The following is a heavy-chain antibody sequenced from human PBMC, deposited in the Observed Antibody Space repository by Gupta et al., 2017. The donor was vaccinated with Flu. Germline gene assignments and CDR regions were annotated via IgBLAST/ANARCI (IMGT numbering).Heavy chain of an antibody. CDR1: GFTFGDYA. Sequence: EVQLVESGGGLVQPGRSLRLSCTGSGFTFGDYAMSWFRQAPGKGLEWVGFIRSKAYGGTTEYAASVKGRFTISRDDSESIAYLQMNSLETEDTAVYYCTRDRGYSSSPHLEDGMDVWGQGTTVTVS. J-gene: IGHJ6*02. CDR3: TRDRGYSSSPHLEDGMDV. CDR2: IRSKAYGGTT. V-gene: IGHV3-49*03. D-gene: IGHD6-19*01.